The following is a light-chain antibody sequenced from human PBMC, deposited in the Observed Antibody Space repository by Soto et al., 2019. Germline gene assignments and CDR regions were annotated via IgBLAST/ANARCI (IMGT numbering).Light chain of an antibody. CDR2: AAS. V-gene: IGKV1-27*01. CDR3: QKYNSAPPT. Sequence: DIQTTQSPSSLSASVGDRVTITCRASQGISNYLAWYQQKPGKVPKLLIYAASTLQSGVPSRFSGSASGTDFTLTISSLQPEDVATYYCQKYNSAPPTFGQGTKVEIK. J-gene: IGKJ1*01. CDR1: QGISNY.